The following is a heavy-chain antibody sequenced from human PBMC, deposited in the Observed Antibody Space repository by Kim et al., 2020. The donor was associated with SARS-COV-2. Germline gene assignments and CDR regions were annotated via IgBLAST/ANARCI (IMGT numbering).Heavy chain of an antibody. CDR3: ASEHYYDSSGSPYGMDV. V-gene: IGHV4-39*01. CDR2: IYYSGST. Sequence: SETLSLTCTVSGGSISSSSYYWGWSRQPPGQGLEWIGSIYYSGSTYYNPSLKNRVTISVDTSKNQFSLKLSAVTAEDTAVYYCASEHYYDSSGSPYGMDVWGQGTTVTVSS. J-gene: IGHJ6*02. CDR1: GGSISSSSYY. D-gene: IGHD3-22*01.